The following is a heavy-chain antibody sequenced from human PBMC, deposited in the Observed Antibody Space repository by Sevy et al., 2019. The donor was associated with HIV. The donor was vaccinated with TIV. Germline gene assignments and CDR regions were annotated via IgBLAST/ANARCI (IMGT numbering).Heavy chain of an antibody. CDR1: GHTFSGYY. D-gene: IGHD4-4*01. CDR2: INSNSGAT. J-gene: IGHJ4*02. V-gene: IGHV1-2*02. Sequence: VKVSCKASGHTFSGYYIQWVRQAPGQGLEWLGWINSNSGATSYAQKFQGRVTMTRDTSITTVYMELSRLRSDDTAVYYCATEYSHDFWGQGTLVTVSS. CDR3: ATEYSHDF.